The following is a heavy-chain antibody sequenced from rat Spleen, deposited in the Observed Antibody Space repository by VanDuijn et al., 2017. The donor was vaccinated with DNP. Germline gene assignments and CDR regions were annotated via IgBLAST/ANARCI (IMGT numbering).Heavy chain of an antibody. CDR1: GFTFSDYA. CDR2: IIYDGSYT. Sequence: EVQLVESGGGLVQPGNSLKLSCAASGFTFSDYAMAWVRQSPKKGLEWVATIIYDGSYTYYRDSVKGRFTISRDNAKSTLYLQMYSLRSEDTATYYCATRNYDYNYFDYWGQGVMVTVSS. J-gene: IGHJ2*01. D-gene: IGHD1-11*01. V-gene: IGHV5S10*01. CDR3: ATRNYDYNYFDY.